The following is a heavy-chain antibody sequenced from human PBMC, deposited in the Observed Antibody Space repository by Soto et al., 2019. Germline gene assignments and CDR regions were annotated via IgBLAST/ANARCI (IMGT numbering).Heavy chain of an antibody. CDR2: ISGSGGST. Sequence: GGSLRLSCAASGFTFSSYAMSWVRQAPGKGLEWVSAISGSGGSTYYADSVKGRFTISRDNSKNTLYLQMNSLRAEDTAVYYCAKDPGAVTIYYYYYMDVWGKGTTVTVSS. CDR1: GFTFSSYA. D-gene: IGHD4-17*01. CDR3: AKDPGAVTIYYYYYMDV. J-gene: IGHJ6*03. V-gene: IGHV3-23*01.